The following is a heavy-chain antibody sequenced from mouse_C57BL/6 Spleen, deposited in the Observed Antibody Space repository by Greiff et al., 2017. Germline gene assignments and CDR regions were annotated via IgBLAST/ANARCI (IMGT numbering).Heavy chain of an antibody. J-gene: IGHJ4*01. D-gene: IGHD2-1*01. CDR2: IYPGSGNT. V-gene: IGHV1-76*01. CDR1: GYTFTDYY. CDR3: ARHGNYDYAMDY. Sequence: QVQLQQSGAELVRPGASVKLSCKASGYTFTDYYINWVKQRPGQGLEWIARIYPGSGNTYYNEKFKGKATLTAEKSSSTAYMQLSSLTSEDSAVYFCARHGNYDYAMDYWGQGTSVTVSS.